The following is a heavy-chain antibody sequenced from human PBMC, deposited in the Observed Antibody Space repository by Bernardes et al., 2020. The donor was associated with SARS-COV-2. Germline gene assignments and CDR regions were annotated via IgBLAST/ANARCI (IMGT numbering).Heavy chain of an antibody. V-gene: IGHV3-23*01. Sequence: GGSLRLSCIVSGFTFSSYAMSWVRQAPGKGLEWVSGFSGSGGDTYYADSVKGRFIISRDNSKNTLYLQMNSLRVEDTAVYYCARYVSGSYQYYYYGMDVWGQGTTVTVSS. D-gene: IGHD3-10*01. CDR3: ARYVSGSYQYYYYGMDV. CDR2: FSGSGGDT. CDR1: GFTFSSYA. J-gene: IGHJ6*02.